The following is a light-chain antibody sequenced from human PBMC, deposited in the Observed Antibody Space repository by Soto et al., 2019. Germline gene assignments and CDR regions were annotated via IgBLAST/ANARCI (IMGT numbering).Light chain of an antibody. Sequence: EIVLTQSPATLSLSPGERATLSCRASQSVSSYLAWYQQKPGQAPRLLIYDASNRATGIPARFSGSGSGTAFTLTISSLEPEDFAVYYGQQRSNWPRTFGQGTKVEIK. J-gene: IGKJ1*01. CDR2: DAS. V-gene: IGKV3-11*01. CDR3: QQRSNWPRT. CDR1: QSVSSY.